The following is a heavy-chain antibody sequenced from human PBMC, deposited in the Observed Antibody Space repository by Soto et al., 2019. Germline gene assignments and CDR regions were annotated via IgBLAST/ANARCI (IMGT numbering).Heavy chain of an antibody. CDR3: ARAVGVVIADGPSWFDP. V-gene: IGHV4-31*03. J-gene: IGHJ5*02. CDR2: IYYSGST. CDR1: GGSITSSGSA. Sequence: PSETLSLTCNASGGSITSSGSAWGWIRQSPGKGLEWIGYIYYSGSTYYNPSLKSRVTISVDTSKNQFSLKLSSVTAADTAVYYCARAVGVVIADGPSWFDPWGQGTLVTVSS. D-gene: IGHD3-3*01.